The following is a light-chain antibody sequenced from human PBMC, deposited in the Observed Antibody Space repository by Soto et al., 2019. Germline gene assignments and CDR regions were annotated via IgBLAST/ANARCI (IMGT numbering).Light chain of an antibody. CDR3: QQYNNWPRE. J-gene: IGKJ1*01. V-gene: IGKV3-15*01. CDR1: HRVSSY. Sequence: EIVMTQSPATLSVSPGERATLSCRASHRVSSYLAWYKQKPGQAPRLISYGASTRATGIPARFSGSGSGTEFTLTISSLKSEDFEVYYCQQYNNWPREFGQGTKVDIK. CDR2: GAS.